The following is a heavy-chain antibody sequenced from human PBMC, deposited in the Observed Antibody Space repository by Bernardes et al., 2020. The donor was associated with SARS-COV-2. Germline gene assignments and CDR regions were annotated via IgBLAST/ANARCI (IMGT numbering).Heavy chain of an antibody. D-gene: IGHD6-13*01. J-gene: IGHJ4*02. V-gene: IGHV5-51*01. CDR1: GYSFTSYW. CDR3: ARHGSYSSSWYRGGDYFDY. Sequence: GESLKISCKGSGYSFTSYWIGWVRQMPGKGLEWMGIIYPGDSDTRYSPSFQGQVTISADKSISTAYLQWSSLKASDTAMYYCARHGSYSSSWYRGGDYFDYWGQGTLVTVSS. CDR2: IYPGDSDT.